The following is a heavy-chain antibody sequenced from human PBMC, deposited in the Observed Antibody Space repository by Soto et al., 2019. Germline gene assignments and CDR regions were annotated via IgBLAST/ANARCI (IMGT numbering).Heavy chain of an antibody. V-gene: IGHV3-30*04. CDR1: GFTFSNYA. CDR2: ISYDGRNK. D-gene: IGHD3-10*01. CDR3: ARTGSGNYYHFDY. Sequence: QVQLVESGGGVVQPGRSLRLSCAASGFTFSNYAMHWVRQAPGKGLEWVAVISYDGRNKYYADSVKGRFTISRDNSKYTLYLQVNSLIADDTAVYYCARTGSGNYYHFDYWGQGTLVTVSS. J-gene: IGHJ4*02.